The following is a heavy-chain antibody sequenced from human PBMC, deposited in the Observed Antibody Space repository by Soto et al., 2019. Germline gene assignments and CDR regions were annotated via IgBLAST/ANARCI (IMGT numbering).Heavy chain of an antibody. CDR2: IYYSGST. J-gene: IGHJ4*02. V-gene: IGHV4-30-4*01. CDR3: ASAFSDYYGSGSYYNVFFDY. D-gene: IGHD3-10*01. CDR1: GGSISSGDYY. Sequence: SETLSLTCTVSGGSISSGDYYWSWIRQPPGKGLERIGYIYYSGSTYYNPSLKSQVTISVDTSKNQFSLKLSSVTAADTAVYYCASAFSDYYGSGSYYNVFFDYWGQGTLVTVSS.